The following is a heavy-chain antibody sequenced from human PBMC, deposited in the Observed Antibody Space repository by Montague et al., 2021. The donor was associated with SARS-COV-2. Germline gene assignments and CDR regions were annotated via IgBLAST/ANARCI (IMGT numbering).Heavy chain of an antibody. CDR2: ISISSSTI. D-gene: IGHD3-9*01. J-gene: IGHJ4*02. V-gene: IGHV3-48*04. Sequence: SLRLSCAASGFTFSSYSMNWVRQAPGKGLEWVSYISISSSTIYYADSVKGRFTISRDNAKNSLYLQMNSLRAEDTAVYYCARDADTGGYDFLTGYYRVFDYWGQGTLVTVSS. CDR3: ARDADTGGYDFLTGYYRVFDY. CDR1: GFTFSSYS.